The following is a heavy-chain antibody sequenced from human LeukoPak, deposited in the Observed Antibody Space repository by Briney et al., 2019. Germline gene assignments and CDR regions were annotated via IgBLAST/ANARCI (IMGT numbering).Heavy chain of an antibody. Sequence: PSETLSLTCTVSGGSISSSSYYWGWIRQPPGKGLEWIGSIYYSGSAYYNPSLKSRVTISVDTSKNQFSLKLSSVTAADTAVYYCARVYYYDRMGVFDYWGQGTLVTVSS. J-gene: IGHJ4*02. CDR2: IYYSGSA. V-gene: IGHV4-39*01. CDR3: ARVYYYDRMGVFDY. CDR1: GGSISSSSYY. D-gene: IGHD3-22*01.